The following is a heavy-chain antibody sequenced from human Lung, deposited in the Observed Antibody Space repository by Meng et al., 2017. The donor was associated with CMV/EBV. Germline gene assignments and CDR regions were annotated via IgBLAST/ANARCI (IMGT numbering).Heavy chain of an antibody. CDR2: IHHSGSA. CDR3: ASFDHIPRRNYFDY. V-gene: IGHV4-30-4*01. CDR1: GGSMSSGNYY. Sequence: GPGLVEPPQTLSLTCTVSGGSMSSGNYYWSCIRQPPGKGLEWIGYIHHSGSAYYNPSLKSRVSISVDTSKNQFSLNLNSMTAADTAVYYCASFDHIPRRNYFDYWGQGTLVTVSS. J-gene: IGHJ4*02. D-gene: IGHD2-21*01.